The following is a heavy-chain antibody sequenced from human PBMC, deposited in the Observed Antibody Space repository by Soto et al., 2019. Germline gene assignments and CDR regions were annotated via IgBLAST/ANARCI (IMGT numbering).Heavy chain of an antibody. J-gene: IGHJ5*02. CDR3: ARQKVSSAWYAENWFDP. CDR2: INYSGST. V-gene: IGHV4-39*01. CDR1: GGSISIGNYY. Sequence: PSETLSLTCTVSGGSISIGNYYWGWIRQPPGKGLEWIGSINYSGSTYYNPSLKSRVTVSTDTSRNHFSLRLSSVTAADTAVYYCARQKVSSAWYAENWFDPWGQGTLVTVSS. D-gene: IGHD6-19*01.